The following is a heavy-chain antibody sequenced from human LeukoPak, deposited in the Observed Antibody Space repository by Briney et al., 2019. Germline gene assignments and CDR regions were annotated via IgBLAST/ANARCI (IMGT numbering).Heavy chain of an antibody. V-gene: IGHV3-9*01. D-gene: IGHD6-6*01. CDR1: GFTFDDYA. CDR3: AKAVYSSSPPPYYFDY. J-gene: IGHJ4*02. CDR2: ISWNSGSI. Sequence: PGRSLRLSCAASGFTFDDYAMHWVRQALGKGLEWVSGISWNSGSIGYADSVKGRFTISRDNAKNSLYLQMSSLRAEDTALYYCAKAVYSSSPPPYYFDYWGQGTLVTVSS.